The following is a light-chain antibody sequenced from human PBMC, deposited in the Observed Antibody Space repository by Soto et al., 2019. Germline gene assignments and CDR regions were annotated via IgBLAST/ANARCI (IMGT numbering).Light chain of an antibody. CDR3: QQYDDSARYK. J-gene: IGKJ2*01. Sequence: EIVLTQSPATLSLSPGERATLSCRASQSINTRYSAWYQQKPGQPPRLLIYATSSRAPGIPDRFSGSGSGTKVTLPISRMEPEDFAVYYCQQYDDSARYKFGQGTNLDIK. CDR2: ATS. V-gene: IGKV3-20*01. CDR1: QSINTRY.